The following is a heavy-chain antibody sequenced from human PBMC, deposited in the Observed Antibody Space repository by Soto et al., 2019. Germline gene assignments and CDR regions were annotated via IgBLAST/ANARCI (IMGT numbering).Heavy chain of an antibody. V-gene: IGHV3-30-3*01. CDR1: GFTFSSHA. Sequence: GGSLRLSCAATGFTFSSHAMNWVRQAPGKGLEWVSVISFDGTNKYYAESVRGRYTISRDNSKNVLYLDMNSLRPDDTAIYYCARAHGPYYDSSYYGLARNYFDYWGQGALVTVAS. CDR2: ISFDGTNK. D-gene: IGHD3-22*01. J-gene: IGHJ4*02. CDR3: ARAHGPYYDSSYYGLARNYFDY.